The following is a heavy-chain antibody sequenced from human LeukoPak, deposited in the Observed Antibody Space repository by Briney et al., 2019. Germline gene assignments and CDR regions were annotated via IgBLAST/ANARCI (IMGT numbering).Heavy chain of an antibody. Sequence: GGSLTLYCAASGFTFNNYWMHWVRQAPGKGLVWVSRINNDESSTHYADSVKGRFTISRDNSRTTVYLEMNFRRAEDTAVYYCGREGRGVVPPGFYWGQGTLVTVSS. V-gene: IGHV3-74*01. CDR2: INNDESST. CDR3: GREGRGVVPPGFY. J-gene: IGHJ4*02. CDR1: GFTFNNYW. D-gene: IGHD2-8*02.